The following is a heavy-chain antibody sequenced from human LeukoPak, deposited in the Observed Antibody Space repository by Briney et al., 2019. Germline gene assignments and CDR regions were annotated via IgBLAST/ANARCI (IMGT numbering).Heavy chain of an antibody. D-gene: IGHD6-19*01. J-gene: IGHJ4*02. CDR3: ARLRGWFDY. V-gene: IGHV3-53*01. CDR1: GFTISRYW. CDR2: IYSGGTT. Sequence: PGGSLRLSCAASGFTISRYWMSWVRQAPGKGLEWVSLIYSGGTTYYADSVKGRFTISRDNAKNTLYLQMNSLRAEDTAVYYCARLRGWFDYWGQGTLVTVSS.